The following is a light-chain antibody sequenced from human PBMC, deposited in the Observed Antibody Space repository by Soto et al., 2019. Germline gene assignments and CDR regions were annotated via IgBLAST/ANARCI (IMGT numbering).Light chain of an antibody. V-gene: IGLV2-23*01. Sequence: QSVLAQPASVSGSPGQSITISCTGPSSDVVSYHLVSWYQQHPGKAPKLMIYEASKRPSGISNRFSGSKSGNAASLTISGLQAEDEADYYCFSYAGNSLNYAFGTGTKVTVL. J-gene: IGLJ1*01. CDR3: FSYAGNSLNYA. CDR2: EAS. CDR1: SSDVVSYHL.